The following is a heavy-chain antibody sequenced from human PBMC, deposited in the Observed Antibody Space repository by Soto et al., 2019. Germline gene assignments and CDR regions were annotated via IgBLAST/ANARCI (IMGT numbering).Heavy chain of an antibody. CDR3: ARVSSPRVRGVMSARSPLGYYYGMDV. J-gene: IGHJ6*02. Sequence: SETLSLTCAVYCGSFSGYYWSWIRQPPGKGLEWIGEINHSGSTNYNPSLKSRVTISVDTSKNQFSLKLSSVTAADTAVYYCARVSSPRVRGVMSARSPLGYYYGMDVWGQGTTVTVSS. D-gene: IGHD3-10*01. CDR1: CGSFSGYY. V-gene: IGHV4-34*01. CDR2: INHSGST.